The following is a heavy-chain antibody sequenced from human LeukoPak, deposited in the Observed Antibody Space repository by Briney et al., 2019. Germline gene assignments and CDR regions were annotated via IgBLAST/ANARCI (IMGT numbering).Heavy chain of an antibody. D-gene: IGHD1-26*01. J-gene: IGHJ6*03. CDR2: ISSSSSYI. V-gene: IGHV3-21*01. CDR1: GFTFSSYS. CDR3: ARDPGAGYYYYYYMDV. Sequence: TGGSLRLSCAASGFTFSSYSMNWVRQAPGKGLEWVSSISSSSSYIYYADSVKGRFTISRDNAKNSLYLQMNSLRAEDTAVYYCARDPGAGYYYYYYMDVWGKGTTVTVSS.